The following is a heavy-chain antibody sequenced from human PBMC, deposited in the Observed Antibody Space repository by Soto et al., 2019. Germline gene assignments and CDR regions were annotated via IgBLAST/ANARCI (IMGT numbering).Heavy chain of an antibody. Sequence: ASVKVSCKASGYTFTSYGIRWVRQAPGQGLEWMGWISAYNGNTNYAQKLQGRVTMTTDTSTSTAYMELRSLRSDDTAVYYCARRGAGHYGYYYGMDVWGQGTTVTVYS. V-gene: IGHV1-18*01. CDR1: GYTFTSYG. CDR2: ISAYNGNT. CDR3: ARRGAGHYGYYYGMDV. D-gene: IGHD3-10*01. J-gene: IGHJ6*02.